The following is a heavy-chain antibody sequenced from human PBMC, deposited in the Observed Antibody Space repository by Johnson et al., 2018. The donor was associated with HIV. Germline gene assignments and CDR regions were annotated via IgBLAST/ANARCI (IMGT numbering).Heavy chain of an antibody. CDR3: AKDVELHGAFDI. CDR1: GFTFSSYG. CDR2: ISYDGSNK. Sequence: QVQLVESGGGVVQPGRSLRLSCAASGFTFSSYGMHWVRQAPGKGPEWVAVISYDGSNKYYADSVKGRFTISRDNSKNTLYLQMNSLRAEDTAVYYCAKDVELHGAFDIWGQGTMVTVSS. V-gene: IGHV3-30*18. J-gene: IGHJ3*02. D-gene: IGHD1-26*01.